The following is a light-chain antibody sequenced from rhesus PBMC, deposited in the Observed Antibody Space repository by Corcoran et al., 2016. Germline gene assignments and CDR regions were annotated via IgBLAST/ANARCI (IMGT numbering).Light chain of an antibody. V-gene: IGKV1S12*01. CDR1: QNIYSN. Sequence: DIQMTQSPSALSASVGDRVTISCRASQNIYSNLAWYQQKPGKAPKLLIYAASSLQTGIPSRFSGSGSGTDFTLTLRSLQPEDSAAYSCQHYYANPFTFGPGTKLDIK. CDR3: QHYYANPFT. J-gene: IGKJ3*01. CDR2: AAS.